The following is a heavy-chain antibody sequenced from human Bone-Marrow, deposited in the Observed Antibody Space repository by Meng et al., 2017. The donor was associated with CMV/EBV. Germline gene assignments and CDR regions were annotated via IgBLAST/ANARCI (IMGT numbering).Heavy chain of an antibody. D-gene: IGHD3-22*01. J-gene: IGHJ3*01. CDR2: ISGSSTST. V-gene: IGHV3-23*01. CDR1: GFSFSNYA. Sequence: GQSLKISCAAFGFSFSNYAMSWVRQAPGKGLEWVSGISGSSTSTHYAASVKGRFTVSRDNSKNTLYLQMTSLRAEDMAIYYCATQTAIEVAGASAFDVWGQGTKVTVS. CDR3: ATQTAIEVAGASAFDV.